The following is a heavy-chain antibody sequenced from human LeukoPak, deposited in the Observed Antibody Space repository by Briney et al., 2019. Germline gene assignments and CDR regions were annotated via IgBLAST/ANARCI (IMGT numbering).Heavy chain of an antibody. CDR2: INPNSGGT. Sequence: ASVKVSCKASGYTFTGYYMHWVRQAPGQGLEWMGWINPNSGGTNYAQKFQGRVTMTRDTSISTAYMELSRLRSDDTAVYYCARGPNIVVVPAAINYYYYYMDVWGKGTTVTVSS. CDR1: GYTFTGYY. D-gene: IGHD2-2*02. V-gene: IGHV1-2*02. J-gene: IGHJ6*03. CDR3: ARGPNIVVVPAAINYYYYYMDV.